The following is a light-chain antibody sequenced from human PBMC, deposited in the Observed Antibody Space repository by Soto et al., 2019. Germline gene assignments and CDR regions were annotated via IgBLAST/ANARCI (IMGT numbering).Light chain of an antibody. J-gene: IGKJ1*01. CDR2: KAS. Sequence: DIQMTQSPSTLSASVGDRVTITCRASQSISNWLAWYQQKPWKAPKLLIYKASSLESGVPSRLSGSGSVTEFTRSISSLQPDDFATYYCQQYDSYPRTFGQGTKVEIK. CDR3: QQYDSYPRT. CDR1: QSISNW. V-gene: IGKV1-5*03.